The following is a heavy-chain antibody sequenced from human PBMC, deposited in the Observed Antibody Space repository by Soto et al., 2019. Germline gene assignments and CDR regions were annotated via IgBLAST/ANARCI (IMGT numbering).Heavy chain of an antibody. CDR3: AREGVAPYHYYGMDV. D-gene: IGHD5-12*01. J-gene: IGHJ6*02. CDR1: GGSISSYY. Sequence: PSETLSLTCTVSGGSISSYYWSWIRQPPGKELEWIGYIYYSGSTNYNPSLKSRVTISLETSNSQFSLRLTSVTAADTAVYYCAREGVAPYHYYGMDVWGQGTPVTVSS. V-gene: IGHV4-59*12. CDR2: IYYSGST.